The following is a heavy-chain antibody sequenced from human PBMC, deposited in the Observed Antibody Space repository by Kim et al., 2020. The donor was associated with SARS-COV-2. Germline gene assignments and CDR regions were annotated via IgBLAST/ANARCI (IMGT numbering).Heavy chain of an antibody. CDR2: INAGNGNT. CDR3: ARPRGPYGSNWYWFEP. D-gene: IGHD6-13*01. J-gene: IGHJ5*02. Sequence: ASVKVSCKASGYVFTDFAIHWLRQAPGQRLEWLGWINAGNGNTKYSQKFQDRVSITRNKIANTAYMELSSLSSDDTAVYYCARPRGPYGSNWYWFEPWG. V-gene: IGHV1-3*01. CDR1: GYVFTDFA.